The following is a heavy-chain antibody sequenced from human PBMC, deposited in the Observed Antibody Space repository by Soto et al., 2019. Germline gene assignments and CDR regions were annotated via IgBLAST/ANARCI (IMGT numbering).Heavy chain of an antibody. J-gene: IGHJ5*02. CDR3: ATTAETPPPP. CDR2: IKSGSYAGTA. Sequence: NPGGSLRLSCVASGFVFNGAWMNWVRQAPGTGLEWVGRIKSGSYAGTADYAAPVKGRFTISRDDSKNMLYLQMNNLKIEDTAVFFCATTAETPPPPGGQGTLVTVSS. CDR1: GFVFNGAW. V-gene: IGHV3-15*07.